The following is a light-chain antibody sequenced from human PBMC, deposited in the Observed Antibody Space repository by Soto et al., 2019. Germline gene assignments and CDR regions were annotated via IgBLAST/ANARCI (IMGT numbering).Light chain of an antibody. CDR2: GAS. CDR3: QQYNNWPPIT. V-gene: IGKV3-20*01. J-gene: IGKJ5*01. CDR1: QSVSSSY. Sequence: EIVLTQSPGTLSLSPVERATLSCRASQSVSSSYLAWYQQKPGQAPRLLIYGASSRATDVPDRFSGSGSGTEFTLTISSLQSEDFAVYYCQQYNNWPPITFGQGTRREIK.